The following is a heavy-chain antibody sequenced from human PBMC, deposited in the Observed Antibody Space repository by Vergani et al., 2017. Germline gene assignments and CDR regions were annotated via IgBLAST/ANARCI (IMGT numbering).Heavy chain of an antibody. J-gene: IGHJ6*02. CDR1: GYTFTGYY. Sequence: QVQLVQSGAEVKKPGASVKVSCKASGYTFTGYYMHWVRQAPGQGLEWMGWINPNSGGTNYAQKLQGRVTMTTDTSTSTAYMELRSLRSDDTAVYYCARELRYFDWSNYGMDVWGQGTTVTVSS. D-gene: IGHD3-9*01. CDR2: INPNSGGT. V-gene: IGHV1-2*02. CDR3: ARELRYFDWSNYGMDV.